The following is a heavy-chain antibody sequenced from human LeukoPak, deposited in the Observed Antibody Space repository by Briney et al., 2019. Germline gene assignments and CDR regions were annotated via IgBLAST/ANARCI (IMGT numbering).Heavy chain of an antibody. D-gene: IGHD3-16*01. CDR3: AKGKDLYGALDI. CDR2: ISFDGTTK. V-gene: IGHV3-30*18. J-gene: IGHJ3*02. CDR1: GFTVSTSV. Sequence: PGGSLRLSCAASGFTVSTSVMHWVRQAPDEGLDWAAIISFDGTTKYYADSVKGRFTISRDNSKNTLFLQMDSLRVEDTAVYYCAKGKDLYGALDIWGQGTMVTVSS.